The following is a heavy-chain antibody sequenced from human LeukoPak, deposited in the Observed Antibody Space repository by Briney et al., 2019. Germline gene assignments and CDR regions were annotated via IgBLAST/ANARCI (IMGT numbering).Heavy chain of an antibody. V-gene: IGHV3-7*01. CDR1: GFTFSDFY. D-gene: IGHD6-19*01. CDR2: IKQDGSEK. CDR3: ARKAVAGSYYYYYMDV. Sequence: PGGSLRLSCAASGFTFSDFYMTWIRQAPGKGLEWVANIKQDGSEKYYVDSVKGRFTISRDNAKNSLYLQMNSLRAEDTAVYYCARKAVAGSYYYYYMDVWGKGTTVTVSS. J-gene: IGHJ6*03.